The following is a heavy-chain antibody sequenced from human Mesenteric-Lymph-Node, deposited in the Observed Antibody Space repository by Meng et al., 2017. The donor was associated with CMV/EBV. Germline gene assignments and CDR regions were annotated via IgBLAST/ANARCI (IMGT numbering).Heavy chain of an antibody. J-gene: IGHJ4*02. Sequence: GESLKISCAASGFTFSSYAMSWVRQAPGKGLEWVSVIYSDGTTSYADSVGGRFTISRDNSKNTLYLQMNSLRAEDTAVYYCAREPAGDYWGQGTLVTVSS. CDR2: IYSDGTT. CDR3: AREPAGDY. V-gene: IGHV3-23*03. CDR1: GFTFSSYA.